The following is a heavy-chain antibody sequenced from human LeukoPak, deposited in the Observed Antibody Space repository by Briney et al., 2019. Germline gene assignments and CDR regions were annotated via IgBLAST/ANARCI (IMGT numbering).Heavy chain of an antibody. V-gene: IGHV1-3*01. Sequence: ASVKVSCKASGYTFTNYAVHWLRQAPGQRPEWMGRINPGDGDTKYSQNFQDRVTFGRDTSANTAFMELSSLRSEDTAVYYCARRGVTTRDSYYYSLHVWGQGTTVTVSS. CDR2: INPGDGDT. J-gene: IGHJ6*02. D-gene: IGHD2-21*02. CDR1: GYTFTNYA. CDR3: ARRGVTTRDSYYYSLHV.